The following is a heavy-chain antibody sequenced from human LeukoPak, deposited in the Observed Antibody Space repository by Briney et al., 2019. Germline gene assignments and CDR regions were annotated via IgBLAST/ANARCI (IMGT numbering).Heavy chain of an antibody. CDR3: ARFGTTFPLDY. Sequence: ASVKVSCKASGYTFTNYVMHWVRRAPGQRLEWMGWISAGNGNTMYSQKFQGRVTITRDTTATTGYMELSSLRSEDTAVYYCARFGTTFPLDYWGQGTLVTVSS. CDR1: GYTFTNYV. V-gene: IGHV1-3*01. CDR2: ISAGNGNT. J-gene: IGHJ4*02. D-gene: IGHD2/OR15-2a*01.